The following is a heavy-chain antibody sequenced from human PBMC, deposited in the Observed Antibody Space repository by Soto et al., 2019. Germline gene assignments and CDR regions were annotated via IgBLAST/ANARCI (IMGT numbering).Heavy chain of an antibody. CDR2: INHSGST. CDR3: ARGFSSSPPEY. J-gene: IGHJ4*02. Sequence: SETLSLTCAVCGGSFSGYYWSWIRQPPGKGLEWIGEINHSGSTNYNPSLKSRVTISVDTSKNQFSLKLSSVTAADTAVYYCARGFSSSPPEYWGQGTLVTVSS. D-gene: IGHD6-6*01. V-gene: IGHV4-34*01. CDR1: GGSFSGYY.